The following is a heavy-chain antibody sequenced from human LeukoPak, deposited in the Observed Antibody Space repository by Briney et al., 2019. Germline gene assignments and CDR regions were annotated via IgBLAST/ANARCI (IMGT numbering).Heavy chain of an antibody. V-gene: IGHV3-64*02. Sequence: GGSLRLSCTASGFTFSDYAMHWVRQAPGKGLAYVSTINSNGSSTYYADSMKGRFTISRDNSKNTLYLQMGSLRAEDMAVYYCARGMGTYGWGQGILVTVSS. CDR3: ARGMGTYG. J-gene: IGHJ4*02. CDR2: INSNGSST. D-gene: IGHD1-7*01. CDR1: GFTFSDYA.